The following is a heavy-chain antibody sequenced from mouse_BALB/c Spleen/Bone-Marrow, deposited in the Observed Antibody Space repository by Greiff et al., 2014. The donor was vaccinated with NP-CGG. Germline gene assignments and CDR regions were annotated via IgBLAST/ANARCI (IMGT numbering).Heavy chain of an antibody. CDR3: ARWNGYYAMEY. V-gene: IGHV3-1*02. J-gene: IGHJ4*01. Sequence: EVKLMESGPALVKPSQSLSLTCTVTGYSITSGYSWHWIRQFPGNTLEWMGYIHYSGGTNYNPSLKSRISITRDTSKNQFFLQLNSVTTEDTATYYCARWNGYYAMEYWGQGTSVTVSS. CDR1: GYSITSGYS. CDR2: IHYSGGT. D-gene: IGHD1-2*01.